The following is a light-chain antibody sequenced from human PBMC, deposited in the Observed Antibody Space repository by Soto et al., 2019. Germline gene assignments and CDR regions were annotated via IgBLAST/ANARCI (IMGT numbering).Light chain of an antibody. J-gene: IGKJ1*01. CDR1: QGIRNY. Sequence: DIQMTQSPSSLSASVGDRVTITCRASQGIRNYLGWYQQKPGKAPKRLTYAASSLQSGVPSRFSGSGSGTEFTLTISSLQPEDFATYYCLQHNSYPWTFGQGTKVEIK. V-gene: IGKV1-17*01. CDR2: AAS. CDR3: LQHNSYPWT.